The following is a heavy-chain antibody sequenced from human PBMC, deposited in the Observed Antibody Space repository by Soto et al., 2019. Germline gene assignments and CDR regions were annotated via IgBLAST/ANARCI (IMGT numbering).Heavy chain of an antibody. J-gene: IGHJ3*02. CDR3: ARGPIVVVITSAFDI. D-gene: IGHD3-22*01. CDR1: GYTLSDYH. V-gene: IGHV1-69*13. Sequence: SVKVSCKASGYTLSDYHIHWVRRAPGQGLEWMGGIIPIFGTANYAQKFQGRVTITADESTSTAYMELSSLRSEDTAVYYCARGPIVVVITSAFDIWGQGTMVTVSS. CDR2: IIPIFGTA.